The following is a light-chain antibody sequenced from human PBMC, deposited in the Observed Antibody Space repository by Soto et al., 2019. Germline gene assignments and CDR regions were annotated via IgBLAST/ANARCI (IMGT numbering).Light chain of an antibody. J-gene: IGKJ2*01. CDR3: QQIHSTSSYT. CDR1: QNIRNY. V-gene: IGKV1-39*01. CDR2: AAS. Sequence: DIQMTHSPSSLSASVGDRVTITCRASQNIRNYLNWHQQRPGKTPNLLVYAASNLRGGVPSRFSGSGSGTVFTLTINSLQPEDFATYYCQQIHSTSSYTFGQGTKVDIK.